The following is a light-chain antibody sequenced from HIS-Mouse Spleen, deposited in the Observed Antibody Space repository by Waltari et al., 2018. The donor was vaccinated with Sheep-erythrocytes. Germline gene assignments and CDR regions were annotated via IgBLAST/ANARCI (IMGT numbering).Light chain of an antibody. CDR2: GNS. V-gene: IGLV1-40*01. Sequence: HSVLTQPPSVSGAPGQRVTISCTRRSSTIGAGSDLPWYQQLPGTAPKLLIYGNSNRPSGVPDRFSGSKSGTSASLAITGLQAEDEADYYCQSYDSSLSGVVFGGGTKLTVL. CDR1: SSTIGAGSD. CDR3: QSYDSSLSGVV. J-gene: IGLJ2*01.